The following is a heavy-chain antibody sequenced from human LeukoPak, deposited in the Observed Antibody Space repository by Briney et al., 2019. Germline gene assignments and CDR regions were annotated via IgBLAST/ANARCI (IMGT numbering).Heavy chain of an antibody. D-gene: IGHD2-2*01. Sequence: GGSLRLSCAASGFTFSSYEMNWVRQAPGKGLEWVSYISSSCSTIYYADSVKGRFTISRDNAKDSLYLQMNSLRAEDTAVYYCARAIEVPAARAGLDYWGQGTLVTVSS. CDR2: ISSSCSTI. J-gene: IGHJ4*02. V-gene: IGHV3-48*03. CDR3: ARAIEVPAARAGLDY. CDR1: GFTFSSYE.